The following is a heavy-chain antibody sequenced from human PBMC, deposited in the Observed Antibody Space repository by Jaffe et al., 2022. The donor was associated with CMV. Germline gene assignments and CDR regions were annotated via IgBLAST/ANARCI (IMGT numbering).Heavy chain of an antibody. CDR3: ARDVWAAGCSTMSCSQLDP. CDR2: IWYDGSKR. Sequence: QVRLVESGGGVAQPGRSLRLSCAASGFTFSTYGMHWVRQAPGKGLEWLAVIWYDGSKRYHADSVKGRFSIFRDNSKNTVFLQMNSLRAEDTAIYYCARDVWAAGCSTMSCSQLDPWGQGTLVTVSS. J-gene: IGHJ5*02. V-gene: IGHV3-33*08. CDR1: GFTFSTYG. D-gene: IGHD2-2*01.